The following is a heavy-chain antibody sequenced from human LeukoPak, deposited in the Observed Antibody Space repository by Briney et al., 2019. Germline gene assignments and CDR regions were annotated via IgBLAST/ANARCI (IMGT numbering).Heavy chain of an antibody. D-gene: IGHD1-26*01. J-gene: IGHJ5*02. CDR1: GYTFTSYH. Sequence: ASVKVSCKASGYTFTSYHMHWVRQAPGQGLEWMGIINPSGGSTSYAQKFQGRVTMTRDMSTSTVYMELSSLRSEDTAVYYCARDNSVGDTAWWFDPWGQGTLVTVSS. V-gene: IGHV1-46*01. CDR2: INPSGGST. CDR3: ARDNSVGDTAWWFDP.